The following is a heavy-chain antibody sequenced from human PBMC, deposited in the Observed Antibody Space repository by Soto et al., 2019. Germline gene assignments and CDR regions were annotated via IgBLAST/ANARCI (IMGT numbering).Heavy chain of an antibody. CDR2: SQNSGSV. J-gene: IGHJ3*01. V-gene: IGHV4-59*01. CDR1: GGAIGSYY. Sequence: QVHLQQSGPGVVKASETLSLTCSVSGGAIGSYYWSWIRQPPGKGLEWIGHSQNSGSVTYNPSVESRVTVSVDTSKNQFSLKLNSVTAADTAVYYCARNMLRWPPGPRNDAFNVLGQGTMVAVSS. D-gene: IGHD3-16*01. CDR3: ARNMLRWPPGPRNDAFNV.